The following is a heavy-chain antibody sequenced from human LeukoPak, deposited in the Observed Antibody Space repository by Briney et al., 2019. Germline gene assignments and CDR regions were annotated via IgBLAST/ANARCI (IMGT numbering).Heavy chain of an antibody. CDR1: GFTFDDYA. J-gene: IGHJ3*02. CDR2: ISWNSGSI. V-gene: IGHV3-9*01. Sequence: GGSLRLSCAASGFTFDDYAMHWVRQAPGKGPEWVSGISWNSGSIGYADSVKGRFTISRDNAKNSLYLQMNSLRAEDTALYYCAKCSVVVAATSAFDIWGQGTMVTVSS. CDR3: AKCSVVVAATSAFDI. D-gene: IGHD2-15*01.